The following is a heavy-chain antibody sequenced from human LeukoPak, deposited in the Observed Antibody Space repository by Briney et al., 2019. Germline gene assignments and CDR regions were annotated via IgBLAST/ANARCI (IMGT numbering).Heavy chain of an antibody. CDR1: GFTFSSYW. Sequence: GGSLRLSCAASGFTFSSYWMHWVRQAPGKGLVWVSRINSDGSSTSYADSVKGRFTISRDNAKNTLYLQMNSLRAEDTAVYYCARAGTGWYYDFWSGYCTGVFSGYYFDYWGQGTLVTVSS. V-gene: IGHV3-74*01. CDR3: ARAGTGWYYDFWSGYCTGVFSGYYFDY. D-gene: IGHD3-3*01. CDR2: INSDGSST. J-gene: IGHJ4*02.